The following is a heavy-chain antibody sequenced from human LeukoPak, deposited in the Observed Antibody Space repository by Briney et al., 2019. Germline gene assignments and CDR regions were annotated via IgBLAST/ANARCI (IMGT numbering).Heavy chain of an antibody. J-gene: IGHJ4*02. V-gene: IGHV3-7*01. CDR3: ARWDSGSYYGIGD. D-gene: IGHD1-26*01. Sequence: PGGSLRLSCEASGFTLSIHWMSWVRQAPGKGLEWVANIKQDGSEEYYVDSVKGRFTISRDNAKNSLSLQMNSLRVEDTAVYHCARWDSGSYYGIGDWGQGTLVTVSS. CDR1: GFTLSIHW. CDR2: IKQDGSEE.